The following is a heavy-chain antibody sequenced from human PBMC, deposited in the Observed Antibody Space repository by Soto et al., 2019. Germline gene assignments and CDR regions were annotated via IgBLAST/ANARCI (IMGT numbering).Heavy chain of an antibody. J-gene: IGHJ4*02. CDR2: INAGNGNT. D-gene: IGHD3-10*01. CDR3: ARTMVRGVILAVGY. V-gene: IGHV1-3*01. Sequence: QVQLVQSGAEVKKPGASVKVSCKASGYTFTSYAMHWVRQAPGQRLEWMGWINAGNGNTKYSQKFQGRVTITRDTXXSTAYMELSSLRSEDTAVYYCARTMVRGVILAVGYWGQGTLVTVSS. CDR1: GYTFTSYA.